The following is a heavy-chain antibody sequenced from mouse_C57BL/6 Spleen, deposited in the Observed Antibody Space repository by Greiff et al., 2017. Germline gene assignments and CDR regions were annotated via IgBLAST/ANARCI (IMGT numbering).Heavy chain of an antibody. D-gene: IGHD2-4*01. CDR2: INPSSGYT. CDR1: GYTFTSYT. Sequence: QVQLKESGAELARPGASVKMSCKASGYTFTSYTMHWVKQRPGQGLEWIGYINPSSGYTKYNQKFKDKATLTADKSSSTAYMQLSSLTSEDSAVYYCARRYYDYDGDWYFDVWGTGTTVTVSS. J-gene: IGHJ1*03. CDR3: ARRYYDYDGDWYFDV. V-gene: IGHV1-4*01.